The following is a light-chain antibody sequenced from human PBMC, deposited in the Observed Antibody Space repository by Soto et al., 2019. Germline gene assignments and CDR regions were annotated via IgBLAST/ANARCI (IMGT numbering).Light chain of an antibody. CDR3: QQYNNWPPGT. CDR2: GAS. V-gene: IGKV3-15*01. Sequence: EIVMTQSPATLSVSPGERATLSCRASQSVSSNLAWYQQKPGPAPRLLSYGASTSATGIPARFSGSGSGTEFTLTISSLQSEDFAVYYCQQYNNWPPGTFGQGTKVEIK. CDR1: QSVSSN. J-gene: IGKJ1*01.